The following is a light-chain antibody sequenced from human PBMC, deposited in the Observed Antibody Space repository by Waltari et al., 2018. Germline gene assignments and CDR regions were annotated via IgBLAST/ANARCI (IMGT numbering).Light chain of an antibody. CDR2: DGD. CDR1: APDAGPYKV. CDR3: CSYVGGAKVT. Sequence: QSALTQPPSVPRSPGASIPFPFTETAPDAGPYKVVSWYQHHPGRAPKLIIYDGDKRPSGVSSRFSASKSGDTASLTISGLQSEDEADYYCCSYVGGAKVTFGGGTKVTVL. J-gene: IGLJ2*01. V-gene: IGLV2-23*01.